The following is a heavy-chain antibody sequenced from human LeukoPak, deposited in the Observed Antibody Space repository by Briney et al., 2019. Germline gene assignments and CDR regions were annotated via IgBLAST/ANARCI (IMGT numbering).Heavy chain of an antibody. CDR1: GYTLTDYY. CDR3: GTGLYY. Sequence: ASVKVSCKVSGYTLTDYYIHWLPQAPGKGLEWMGLVDPEDGEARYAEMFQGRVTITADTSTDTVYMDLSSLRSDDTAVYYCGTGLYYWGQGTLVTVSS. V-gene: IGHV1-69-2*01. CDR2: VDPEDGEA. J-gene: IGHJ4*02.